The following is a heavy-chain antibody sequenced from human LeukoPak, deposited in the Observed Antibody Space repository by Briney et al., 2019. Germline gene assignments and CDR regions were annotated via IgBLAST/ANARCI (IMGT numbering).Heavy chain of an antibody. J-gene: IGHJ4*02. V-gene: IGHV3-30*18. Sequence: TGGSLRLSCAASGFMFSDNGMHWVRQAPGKGLEWVAVVSSDGSTKYYADSVRGRFTISRDNSKNTLFLQMSSLRVEDTAVYYCAKSSYDSSGHYYVGNWGQGTLATVSS. CDR1: GFMFSDNG. CDR3: AKSSYDSSGHYYVGN. CDR2: VSSDGSTK. D-gene: IGHD3-22*01.